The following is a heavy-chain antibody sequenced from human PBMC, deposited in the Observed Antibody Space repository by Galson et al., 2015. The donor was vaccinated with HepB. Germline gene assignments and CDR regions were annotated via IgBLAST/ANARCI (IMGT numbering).Heavy chain of an antibody. CDR3: ARGPREWFPTV. D-gene: IGHD3-3*01. J-gene: IGHJ4*02. V-gene: IGHV4-61*01. CDR1: GGSVSSGSYY. Sequence: SETLSLTCTVSGGSVSSGSYYWSWIRQPPGKGLEWIGYIYYSGSTNYNPSLKSRITISVDTSKNQFSLKLSSVTAADTAVYYCARGPREWFPTVWGQGTLVTVSS. CDR2: IYYSGST.